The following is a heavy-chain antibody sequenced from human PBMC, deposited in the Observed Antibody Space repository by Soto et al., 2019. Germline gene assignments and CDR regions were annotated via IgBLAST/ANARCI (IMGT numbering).Heavy chain of an antibody. V-gene: IGHV1-69*12. CDR3: ARVPALQLVSFDP. J-gene: IGHJ5*02. CDR2: IIPICGTA. Sequence: QVQLVQSGAEVKKPGSSVKVSCKASGGTFSTYAISWVRQAPGQGLEWMGGIIPICGTANNAQKFQGRVTITADESTSTAYMELSSLRSEDTAVYYSARVPALQLVSFDPWGQGTLVTVSS. CDR1: GGTFSTYA. D-gene: IGHD6-6*01.